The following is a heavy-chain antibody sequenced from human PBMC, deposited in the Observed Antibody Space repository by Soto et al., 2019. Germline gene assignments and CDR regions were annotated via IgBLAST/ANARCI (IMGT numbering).Heavy chain of an antibody. CDR3: ARLRRSPNYDILTGPNAFDI. CDR2: IYYSGST. CDR1: VGSISSSSYY. Sequence: SETLSLTCTVSVGSISSSSYYWGWIRQPPGKGLEWIGSIYYSGSTYYNPSLKSRVTISVDTSKNQFSLKLSSVTAADTAVYYCARLRRSPNYDILTGPNAFDIWGQGTMVTVSS. D-gene: IGHD3-9*01. J-gene: IGHJ3*02. V-gene: IGHV4-39*01.